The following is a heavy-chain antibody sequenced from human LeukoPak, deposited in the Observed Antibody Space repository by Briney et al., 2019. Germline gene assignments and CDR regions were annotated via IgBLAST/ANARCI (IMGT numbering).Heavy chain of an antibody. Sequence: SQTLSLTCTVSGGSISSGGYYWSWLRQHPGKGLEWIGYIYYSGNTYYNPSLKSRVTISLDTSKNQFSLKLSSVTAADTAVYYCAREGTPGIDYWGQGTLVTVSS. V-gene: IGHV4-31*03. CDR3: AREGTPGIDY. CDR2: IYYSGNT. CDR1: GGSISSGGYY. D-gene: IGHD3-10*01. J-gene: IGHJ4*02.